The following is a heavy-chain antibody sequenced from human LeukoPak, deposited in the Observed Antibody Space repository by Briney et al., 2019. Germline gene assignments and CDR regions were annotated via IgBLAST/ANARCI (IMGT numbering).Heavy chain of an antibody. Sequence: ASVKVSCKASGYTFTSYGISWVRQAPGQGLEWMGWISAYNGNTNYAQKLQGRVTMTTDTSTSTAYMELRSLRSEDTAVYYCATESYDSSGYYPRLDYWGQGTLVTVSS. D-gene: IGHD3-22*01. CDR2: ISAYNGNT. CDR1: GYTFTSYG. J-gene: IGHJ4*02. V-gene: IGHV1-18*01. CDR3: ATESYDSSGYYPRLDY.